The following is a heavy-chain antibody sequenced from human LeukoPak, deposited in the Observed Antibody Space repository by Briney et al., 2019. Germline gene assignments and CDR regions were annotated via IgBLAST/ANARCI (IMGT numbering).Heavy chain of an antibody. CDR3: ARSGRIQLWLLY. J-gene: IGHJ4*02. CDR2: IIPILGIA. CDR1: GGTFSSYA. V-gene: IGHV1-69*04. D-gene: IGHD5-18*01. Sequence: SVKVSCKASGGTFSSYAISWVRQAPGQGLEWMGRIIPILGIANYAQKFQGRVTMTRDTSISTAYMELSRLRSDDTAVYYCARSGRIQLWLLYWGQGTLVTVSS.